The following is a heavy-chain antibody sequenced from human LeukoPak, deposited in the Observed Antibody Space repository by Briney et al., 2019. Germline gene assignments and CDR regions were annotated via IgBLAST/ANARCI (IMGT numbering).Heavy chain of an antibody. CDR2: IYPGDSDT. J-gene: IGHJ5*02. CDR3: ARLAGNNWLDP. CDR1: GHSFASYW. V-gene: IGHV5-51*01. Sequence: GESLKISCQSSGHSFASYWDGWVRQMPGQGLEWMGIIYPGDSDTRYSPSFEGQVTISVDKSITTAYLQWTSLKASDTAMYYCARLAGNNWLDPWGQGTLVTVSS.